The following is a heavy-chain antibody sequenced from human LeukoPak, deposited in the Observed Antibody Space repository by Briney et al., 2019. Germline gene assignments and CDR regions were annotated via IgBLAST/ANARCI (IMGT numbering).Heavy chain of an antibody. V-gene: IGHV3-23*01. Sequence: PGGSLRLSCAASGFTFSDYAMTWVRQAPGKGLEWVSGISNSGGRTYYADSVKGRFTISRDNSKNTMYLQMNSLRGEDTAVYYCAKAAPECGGYSIGCSPYWGQGTLVTVSS. CDR3: AKAAPECGGYSIGCSPY. D-gene: IGHD1-26*01. CDR1: GFTFSDYA. J-gene: IGHJ4*02. CDR2: ISNSGGRT.